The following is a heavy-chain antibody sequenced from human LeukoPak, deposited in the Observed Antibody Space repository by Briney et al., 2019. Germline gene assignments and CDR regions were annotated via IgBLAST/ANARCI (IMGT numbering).Heavy chain of an antibody. V-gene: IGHV3-30-3*01. CDR2: ISYDGSNK. Sequence: GGSLRLSCAASGFTFSSYAMHWVRQAPGKGLEWVAVISYDGSNKYYADSVKGRFTISRDNSKNTLYLQMNSLRAEDTAVYYCARERFYYYDSSGYYSQLYYFDYWGQGTLVTVSS. J-gene: IGHJ4*02. D-gene: IGHD3-22*01. CDR1: GFTFSSYA. CDR3: ARERFYYYDSSGYYSQLYYFDY.